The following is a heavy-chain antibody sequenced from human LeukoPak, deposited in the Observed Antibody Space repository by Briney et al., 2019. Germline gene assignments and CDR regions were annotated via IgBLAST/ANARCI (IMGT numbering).Heavy chain of an antibody. V-gene: IGHV4-31*03. CDR2: INYRGNI. D-gene: IGHD3-22*01. CDR3: ARDGDYYDSSGSVRAFDI. CDR1: GGSISSGGYY. J-gene: IGHJ3*02. Sequence: SETPSLTCTVSGGSISSGGYYWSWIRQHPGKGLEWIGYINYRGNIYYNPSLKSRVTISVDTSKNHFSLKLSSVTAADTAVYYCARDGDYYDSSGSVRAFDIWGQGTMVTVSS.